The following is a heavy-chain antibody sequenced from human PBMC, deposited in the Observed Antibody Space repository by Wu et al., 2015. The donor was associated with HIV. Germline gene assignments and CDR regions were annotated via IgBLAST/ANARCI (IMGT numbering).Heavy chain of an antibody. V-gene: IGHV1-69*05. CDR2: IIPIFGTA. J-gene: IGHJ5*02. D-gene: IGHD2-2*01. CDR1: GGTFSSYA. Sequence: QVQLVQSGAEVKKPGSSVKVSCKASGGTFSSYAISWVRQAPGQGLEWMGRIIPIFGTANYAQKFQGRVTITTDESTSTAYMELSSLRSEDTAVYYCAREARIVVVPAAMRAGWFDPWGQGTLVTVSS. CDR3: AREARIVVVPAAMRAGWFDP.